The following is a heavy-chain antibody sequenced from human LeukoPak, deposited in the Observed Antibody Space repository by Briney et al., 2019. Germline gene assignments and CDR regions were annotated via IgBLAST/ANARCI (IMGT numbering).Heavy chain of an antibody. CDR3: AKDIGRSSYYYFDY. Sequence: GGSLRLSCAASKFTFINFSMNWVRQAPGKRPEWVSFISAFSSTIYYADSVKGRFTISRDNSKNTLYVQMNTLRAEDTAVYYCAKDIGRSSYYYFDYWGQGTLVTVSS. CDR2: ISAFSSTI. CDR1: KFTFINFS. V-gene: IGHV3-48*01. D-gene: IGHD6-13*01. J-gene: IGHJ4*02.